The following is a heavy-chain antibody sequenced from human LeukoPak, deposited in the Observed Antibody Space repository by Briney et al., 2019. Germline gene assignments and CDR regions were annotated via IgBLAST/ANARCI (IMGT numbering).Heavy chain of an antibody. J-gene: IGHJ5*02. CDR3: ARKFGELNWFDP. CDR2: IIPILGIA. V-gene: IGHV1-69*04. CDR1: GGTFSSYA. D-gene: IGHD3-10*01. Sequence: GSSVKVSCKASGGTFSSYAISWVRQAPGQGLEWMGRIIPILGIANYAQKFQGRVTITADKSTSTAYMELSSLRSEDTAVYYCARKFGELNWFDPWGQGTLVTVSS.